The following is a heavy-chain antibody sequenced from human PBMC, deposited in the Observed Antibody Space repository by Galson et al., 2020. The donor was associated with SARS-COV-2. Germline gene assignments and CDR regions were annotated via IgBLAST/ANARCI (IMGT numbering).Heavy chain of an antibody. V-gene: IGHV1-2*02. J-gene: IGHJ4*02. CDR1: GYTFTCHY. CDR3: ARDAITYSSSWDFDY. CDR2: INPNSGGT. Sequence: ASVKVSCKASGYTFTCHYIHWVRPAPGQGLEWMGWINPNSGGTHYAQKFQGRVTMPRDTSISTAYMELSRLRSDDTAVYYCARDAITYSSSWDFDYWGQGTLVTVSS. D-gene: IGHD6-13*01.